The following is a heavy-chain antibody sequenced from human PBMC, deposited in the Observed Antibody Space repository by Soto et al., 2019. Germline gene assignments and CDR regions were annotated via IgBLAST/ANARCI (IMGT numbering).Heavy chain of an antibody. CDR1: GFTFDDYA. D-gene: IGHD2-15*01. J-gene: IGHJ2*01. Sequence: EVQLVESGGGLVQPGRSLRLSCAASGFTFDDYAMHWVRQAPGKGLEWVSGIGWNSATIRYVDSVNGRFTISRDNAKTSLYLRMDSLRPEDTALYFCAKDTATSLGRWYFDLWGRGTLVTVSS. V-gene: IGHV3-9*01. CDR2: IGWNSATI. CDR3: AKDTATSLGRWYFDL.